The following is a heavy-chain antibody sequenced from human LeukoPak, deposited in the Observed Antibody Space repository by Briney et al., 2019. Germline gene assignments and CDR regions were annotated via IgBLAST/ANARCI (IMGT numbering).Heavy chain of an antibody. V-gene: IGHV4-34*01. J-gene: IGHJ5*02. Sequence: PSETLFLTCAVYGGSFSGYYWSWIRQPPGKGLEWIGEINHSGSTNYNPSLKSRVTISVDTSKNQFSLKLSSVTAADTAVYYCARGHCSGGSCYRNWFDPWGQGTLVTVSS. D-gene: IGHD2-15*01. CDR3: ARGHCSGGSCYRNWFDP. CDR1: GGSFSGYY. CDR2: INHSGST.